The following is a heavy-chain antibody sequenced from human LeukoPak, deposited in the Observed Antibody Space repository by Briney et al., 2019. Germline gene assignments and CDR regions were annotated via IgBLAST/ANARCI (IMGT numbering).Heavy chain of an antibody. Sequence: SETLSLTCAVYGGSFSGYYWSWIRQPPGKGLEWIGEINHSGSTNYNPSLKSRVTISVDTYKNQFSLKLSSVTAADTAVYYCARRGRDGYNYYFDYWGQGTLVTVSS. D-gene: IGHD5-24*01. CDR1: GGSFSGYY. CDR2: INHSGST. CDR3: ARRGRDGYNYYFDY. V-gene: IGHV4-34*01. J-gene: IGHJ4*02.